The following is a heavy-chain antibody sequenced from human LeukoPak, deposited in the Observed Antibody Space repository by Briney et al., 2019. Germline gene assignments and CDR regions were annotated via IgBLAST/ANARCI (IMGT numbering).Heavy chain of an antibody. J-gene: IGHJ4*02. V-gene: IGHV3-30*18. Sequence: GGSLRLSCAASGFTFSSYGMHWVRQAPGKGLEWVAVISYDGSNKYYADSVKGRFTTSRDNSKNTLYLQMNSLRAEDTAVYYCAKLHGYGYGYVFDYWGQGTLVTVSS. CDR1: GFTFSSYG. CDR3: AKLHGYGYGYVFDY. D-gene: IGHD5-18*01. CDR2: ISYDGSNK.